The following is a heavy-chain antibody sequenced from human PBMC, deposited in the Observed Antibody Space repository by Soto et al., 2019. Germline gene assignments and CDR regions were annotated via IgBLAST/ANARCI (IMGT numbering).Heavy chain of an antibody. V-gene: IGHV3-9*01. CDR2: ISWNSGSI. Sequence: HGGSLELSSAASGFPFSDYAMHWVRQAPGKGLEWVSGISWNSGSIGYADSVKGRFTISRDNAKNSLYLQMNSLRAEDTALYYCANLYGFDAFDIWGQGTMVTVSS. J-gene: IGHJ3*02. CDR3: ANLYGFDAFDI. D-gene: IGHD4-17*01. CDR1: GFPFSDYA.